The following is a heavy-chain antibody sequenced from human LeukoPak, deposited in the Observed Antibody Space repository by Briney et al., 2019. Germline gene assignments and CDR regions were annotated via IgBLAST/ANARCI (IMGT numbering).Heavy chain of an antibody. Sequence: SETLSLTCTVSGGSISSYYWSWIRQPPGKGLEWIVYIYYGGSTNYNPSLKSRVTISVDTSKNQFSLKLSSVTAADTAVYYCAISSHPARYYFDYWGQGTLVTVSS. CDR2: IYYGGST. CDR1: GGSISSYY. CDR3: AISSHPARYYFDY. J-gene: IGHJ4*02. D-gene: IGHD6-6*01. V-gene: IGHV4-59*01.